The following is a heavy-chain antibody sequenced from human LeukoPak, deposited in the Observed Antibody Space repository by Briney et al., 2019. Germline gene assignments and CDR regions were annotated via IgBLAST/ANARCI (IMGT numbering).Heavy chain of an antibody. D-gene: IGHD1-26*01. CDR2: ISSSSSYI. CDR1: GFTFSSYS. CDR3: ASLWELRLQIDY. Sequence: GGSLRLSCAASGFTFSSYSMNWVRQAPGKGLEWVSSISSSSSYIYYADSVKGRFTISRDNAKNSLYLQMNSLRAEDTAVYYCASLWELRLQIDYWGQGTLVTVSS. V-gene: IGHV3-21*01. J-gene: IGHJ4*02.